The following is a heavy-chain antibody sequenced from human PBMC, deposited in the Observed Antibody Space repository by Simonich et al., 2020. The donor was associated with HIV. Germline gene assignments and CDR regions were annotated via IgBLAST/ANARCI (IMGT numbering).Heavy chain of an antibody. CDR3: ARGFYQRLYYFDY. J-gene: IGHJ4*02. V-gene: IGHV4-34*01. Sequence: QVQLQQWGAGLLKPSETLSLTCAVYGGPFSGYYWSWIRQPPGKGLEWIGEINHSGSTNYNPSLKSRVTISVDTSKNQFSLKRSSVTAADTAVYYCARGFYQRLYYFDYWGQGTLVTVSS. CDR2: INHSGST. D-gene: IGHD2-2*01. CDR1: GGPFSGYY.